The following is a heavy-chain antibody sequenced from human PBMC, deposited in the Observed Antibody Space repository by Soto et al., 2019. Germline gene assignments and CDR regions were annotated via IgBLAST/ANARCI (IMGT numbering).Heavy chain of an antibody. Sequence: QVQLQQWGAGLLKPSETLSLTCAVYGESFSGYFWTWVRQPPGQGLEWIGEINDDGRTNSNPSLKRRVTISVDTSQNQFSLTLSSVTAADTAVYFCARVGRFPEAKDYYIDAWDNGPTVTVSS. CDR1: GESFSGYF. J-gene: IGHJ6*03. CDR3: ARVGRFPEAKDYYIDA. D-gene: IGHD2-21*01. V-gene: IGHV4-34*01. CDR2: INDDGRT.